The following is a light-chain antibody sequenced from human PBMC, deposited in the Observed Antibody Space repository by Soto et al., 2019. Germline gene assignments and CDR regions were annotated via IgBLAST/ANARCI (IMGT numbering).Light chain of an antibody. J-gene: IGLJ1*01. V-gene: IGLV1-44*01. CDR1: SSNIGSNT. CDR2: DAH. CDR3: AAWDDSLNIFV. Sequence: QSVLTQPPSVSGTPGQRVTISCAGSSSNIGSNTVTWYQQLPGTAPKLLIYDAHQRPSGIPDRFSGSKSGTSASLAISGLQSEDAADYYCAAWDDSLNIFVFATGTKLTVL.